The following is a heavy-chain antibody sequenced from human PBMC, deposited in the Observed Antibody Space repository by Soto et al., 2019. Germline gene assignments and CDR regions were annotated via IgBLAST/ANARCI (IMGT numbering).Heavy chain of an antibody. J-gene: IGHJ4*02. D-gene: IGHD5-18*01. V-gene: IGHV1-46*01. CDR1: GYTFTSYY. CDR3: ARDPLLQLGWDY. CDR2: INPSGGST. Sequence: ASVKVSCKASGYTFTSYYMHSVRQAPGQGLEWMGIINPSGGSTSYAQKFQGRVTMTRDTSTSTVYMELSSLRSEDTAVYYCARDPLLQLGWDYWGQGTLVTVSS.